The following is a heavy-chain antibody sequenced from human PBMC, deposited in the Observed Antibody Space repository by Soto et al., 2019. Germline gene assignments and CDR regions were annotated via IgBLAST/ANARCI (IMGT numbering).Heavy chain of an antibody. CDR3: VRGASLNFDC. D-gene: IGHD1-26*01. CDR1: GFTFDDYG. V-gene: IGHV3-20*04. Sequence: AGGSLRLSCAASGFTFDDYGMSWARQAPGKGLEWVSGVNWYGGSTGYADSVKGRFTISRDNAKNSLYLQMNSLRAEDTAFYYCVRGASLNFDCWGQGTLVTVS. J-gene: IGHJ4*02. CDR2: VNWYGGST.